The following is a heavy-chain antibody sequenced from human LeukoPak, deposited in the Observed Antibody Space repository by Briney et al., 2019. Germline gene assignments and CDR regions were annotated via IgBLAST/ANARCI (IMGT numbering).Heavy chain of an antibody. CDR1: GGSISSGGYY. D-gene: IGHD4-11*01. CDR3: VAGEDYKSSRFGP. J-gene: IGHJ5*02. Sequence: PSETLSLACTVSGGSISSGGYYWSWIRQHPGKGLEWIGYIYHSGSTYYNPSLKSRVTISVDTSKNQFSLKLASVTAAGTALYYCVAGEDYKSSRFGPWGQGTLVTVSS. CDR2: IYHSGST. V-gene: IGHV4-31*03.